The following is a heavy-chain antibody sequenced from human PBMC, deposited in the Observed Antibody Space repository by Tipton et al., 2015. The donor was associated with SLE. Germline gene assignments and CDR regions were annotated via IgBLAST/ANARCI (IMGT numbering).Heavy chain of an antibody. V-gene: IGHV4-34*01. D-gene: IGHD3-22*01. J-gene: IGHJ4*02. CDR2: INDSGST. Sequence: TLSLTCAVYGGSFSGYYWGWIRQPPGKGLEWIGEINDSGSTNYNPSLKSRVTLSVDTSKNQFSLKLSSVTAADTAVYYCATADSSGPDYWGQGTLVTVSS. CDR3: ATADSSGPDY. CDR1: GGSFSGYY.